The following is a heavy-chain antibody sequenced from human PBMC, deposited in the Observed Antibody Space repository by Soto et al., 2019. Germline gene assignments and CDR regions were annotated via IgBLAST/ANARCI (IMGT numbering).Heavy chain of an antibody. CDR2: ISSSGSTI. Sequence: PVGSLRLSCAASGFTFSSYEMNWVRQAPGKGLEWVPYISSSGSTIYYADSVKGRFTISRDNAKNSLYLQMNSLRAEDTAVYYCARVVRGVIIPNNWFDPWGQGTLVTVSS. CDR3: ARVVRGVIIPNNWFDP. V-gene: IGHV3-48*03. CDR1: GFTFSSYE. D-gene: IGHD3-10*01. J-gene: IGHJ5*02.